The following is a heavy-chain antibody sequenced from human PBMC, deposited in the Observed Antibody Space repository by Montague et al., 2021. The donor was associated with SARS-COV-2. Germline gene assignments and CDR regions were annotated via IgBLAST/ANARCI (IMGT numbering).Heavy chain of an antibody. D-gene: IGHD1-26*01. CDR3: ARSNSGSYLRWFDP. CDR2: IPYDGSNK. V-gene: IGHV3-30-3*01. CDR1: GFTFSSYA. J-gene: IGHJ5*02. Sequence: SLRLSLSASGFTFSSYAMHWVRQAPGKGLEWVAVIPYDGSNKYYADSVKGRFTISRDNSKNTLYLQMNSLRAEDTAVYYCARSNSGSYLRWFDPWGQGTLVTVSS.